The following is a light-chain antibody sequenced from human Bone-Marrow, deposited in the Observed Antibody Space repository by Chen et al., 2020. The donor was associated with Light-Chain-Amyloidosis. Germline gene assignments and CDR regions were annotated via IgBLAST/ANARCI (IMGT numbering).Light chain of an antibody. CDR2: DDS. J-gene: IGLJ3*02. V-gene: IGLV3-21*02. CDR1: NIGSTS. Sequence: SYVLTPPSSVSWAPGQTATISCGGNNIGSTSVHWYQQTPGQAPLLVVYDDSDRPSGIPERLSGSNSGNTATLTISRVEAGDEADYYCQVWDRSSDRPVFGGGTKLTVL. CDR3: QVWDRSSDRPV.